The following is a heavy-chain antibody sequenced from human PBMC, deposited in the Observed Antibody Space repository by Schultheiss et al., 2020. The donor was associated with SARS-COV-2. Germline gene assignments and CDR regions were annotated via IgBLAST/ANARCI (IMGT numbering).Heavy chain of an antibody. CDR2: ISYDGSNK. D-gene: IGHD1-26*01. V-gene: IGHV3-30*19. CDR3: ARSGSYKPYFDY. Sequence: GGSLRLSCAASGFTFSSYGMHWVRQAPGKGLEWVAVISYDGSNKYYADSVKGRFTISRDNSKNTLYLQMNSLRAEDTAVYYCARSGSYKPYFDYWGQGTLVTVSS. J-gene: IGHJ4*02. CDR1: GFTFSSYG.